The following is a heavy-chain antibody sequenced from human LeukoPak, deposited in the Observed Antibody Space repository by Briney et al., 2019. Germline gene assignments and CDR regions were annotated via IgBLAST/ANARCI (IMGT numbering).Heavy chain of an antibody. CDR3: ARYGSGSYYNYYYYIDV. D-gene: IGHD3-10*01. CDR1: GGSISSYY. CDR2: IYYSGST. V-gene: IGHV4-59*01. Sequence: SETLSLTCTVSGGSISSYYWSWIRQPPGKGLEWIGYIYYSGSTNYNPSLKSRVTISVDTSKNQFSLKLSSVTAADTAVYYCARYGSGSYYNYYYYIDVWGKGTTVTVSS. J-gene: IGHJ6*03.